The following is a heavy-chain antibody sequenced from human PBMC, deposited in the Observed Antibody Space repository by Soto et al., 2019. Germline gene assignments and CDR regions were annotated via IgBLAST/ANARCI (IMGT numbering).Heavy chain of an antibody. V-gene: IGHV3-33*01. CDR2: IWYDGSNK. CDR1: GFTFSSYG. D-gene: IGHD5-18*01. CDR3: ARVGYSYAIDY. Sequence: GGSLRLSCAASGFTFSSYGMHWVRQAPGKGLEWVAVIWYDGSNKYYADSAKGRFTISRDNSKNTLYLQMNSLRAEDTAVYYCARVGYSYAIDYWGQGTLVTVS. J-gene: IGHJ4*02.